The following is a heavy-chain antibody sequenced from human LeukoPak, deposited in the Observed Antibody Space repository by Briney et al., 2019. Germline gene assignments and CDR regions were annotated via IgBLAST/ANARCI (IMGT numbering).Heavy chain of an antibody. CDR3: ARDERYDSSGYPFDY. J-gene: IGHJ4*02. V-gene: IGHV1-2*02. CDR1: GYTFTGYF. D-gene: IGHD3-22*01. CDR2: INPNSGDT. Sequence: ASVKVSCKASGYTFTGYFIHWVRQAPGQGLEWMGWINPNSGDTNYAQNFQGRVTMTRGTSISTAYMELSRLRSDDTAVYYCARDERYDSSGYPFDYWGQGTLVTVSS.